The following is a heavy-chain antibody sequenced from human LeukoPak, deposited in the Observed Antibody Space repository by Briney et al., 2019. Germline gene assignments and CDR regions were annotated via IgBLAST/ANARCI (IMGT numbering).Heavy chain of an antibody. CDR2: ISSGGNT. V-gene: IGHV3-53*01. D-gene: IGHD3-22*01. CDR1: GFIVSSNY. Sequence: PGGSLRLSCAASGFIVSSNYMSWVRQAPGKGLEWVSVISSGGNTYYADSVKGRFTISRDNSKNTVFLQMNSLRAEDTAVYYCAREVRGYYFDYGGQGTLVTVSS. J-gene: IGHJ4*02. CDR3: AREVRGYYFDY.